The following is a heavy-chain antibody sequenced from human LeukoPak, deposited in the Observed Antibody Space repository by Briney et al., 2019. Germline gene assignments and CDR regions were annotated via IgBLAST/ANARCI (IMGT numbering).Heavy chain of an antibody. Sequence: QSGGSLRLSCAASGFTFSSYGMNWVRQAPGKGLEWVSYIRTSSSTTYYADSVKGRFTISRDNANNSLYLQMSSLRPEDTAVYYCAREYSSSSGRAFDIWGQGTMVTVSS. J-gene: IGHJ3*02. CDR1: GFTFSSYG. CDR2: IRTSSSTT. CDR3: AREYSSSSGRAFDI. D-gene: IGHD6-6*01. V-gene: IGHV3-48*01.